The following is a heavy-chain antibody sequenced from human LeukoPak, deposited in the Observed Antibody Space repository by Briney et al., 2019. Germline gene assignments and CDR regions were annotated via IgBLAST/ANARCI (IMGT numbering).Heavy chain of an antibody. J-gene: IGHJ4*02. Sequence: SETLSLTCTVSGGSISSYYWSWIRQPPGKGLEWIGYIYYSGSTNYNPSLKSRVTISVDTSKNQFSPKLSSVTAADTAVYYCARVYGDYVTTNAFDIWGQGTLVTVSS. CDR2: IYYSGST. CDR3: ARVYGDYVTTNAFDI. D-gene: IGHD4-17*01. CDR1: GGSISSYY. V-gene: IGHV4-59*08.